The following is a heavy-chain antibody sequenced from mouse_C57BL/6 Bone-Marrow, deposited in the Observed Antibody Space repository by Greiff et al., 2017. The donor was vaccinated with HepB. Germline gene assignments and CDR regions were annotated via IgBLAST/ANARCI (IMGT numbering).Heavy chain of an antibody. V-gene: IGHV1-19*01. CDR3: AGSYYYGSSPYYFDY. CDR2: INPYNGGT. CDR1: GYTFTDYY. D-gene: IGHD1-1*01. Sequence: EVQLQQSGPVLVKPGASVKMSCKASGYTFTDYYMNWVKQSHGKSLEWIGVINPYNGGTSYNQKFKGKATLTVDKSSSTAYMELNSLTSEDSAVYYCAGSYYYGSSPYYFDYGGQGTTLTVSS. J-gene: IGHJ2*01.